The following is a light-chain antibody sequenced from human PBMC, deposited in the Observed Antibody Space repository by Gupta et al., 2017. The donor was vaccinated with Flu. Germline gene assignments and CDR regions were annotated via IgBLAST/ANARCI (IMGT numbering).Light chain of an antibody. V-gene: IGKV3-15*01. CDR3: QQYNYYYT. CDR2: GAS. J-gene: IGKJ2*01. Sequence: EIVMTQSPATLSVSPGARATLYCRASQSVNSNLAWYQQKSGQAPRLLIYGASTRAAGIPARFSGSGSTTEFTLTISSLQSEDFAVYYCQQYNYYYTFGQGTKLEIK. CDR1: QSVNSN.